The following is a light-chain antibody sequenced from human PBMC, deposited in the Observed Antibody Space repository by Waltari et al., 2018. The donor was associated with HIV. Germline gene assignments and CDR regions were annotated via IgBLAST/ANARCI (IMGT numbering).Light chain of an antibody. CDR3: SSFAGNNDKVV. J-gene: IGLJ2*01. CDR2: QVT. Sequence: QSALTQPPSASASPGPSVTISCTGTSSDVGGYHFVSWYQQRPGKAPKLIVYQVTRRPSGVPDRFSGSKSDNTASLTVSGLQAEDEADYYCSSFAGNNDKVVFGGGTKLTVL. V-gene: IGLV2-8*01. CDR1: SSDVGGYHF.